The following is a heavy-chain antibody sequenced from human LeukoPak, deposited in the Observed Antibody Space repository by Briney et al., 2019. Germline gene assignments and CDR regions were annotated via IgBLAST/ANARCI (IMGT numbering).Heavy chain of an antibody. J-gene: IGHJ5*02. CDR2: IYYSGST. D-gene: IGHD6-19*01. CDR3: ARHSTSGWNWFDP. V-gene: IGHV4-59*08. CDR1: GGSISSYY. Sequence: SETLSLTCTVSGGSISSYYWSWIRQPPGKGLEWIGYIYYSGSTNYNPSLKSRVTMSVDTSKNQFSLKLSSVTAADTAVYYCARHSTSGWNWFDPWGQGTLVTVSS.